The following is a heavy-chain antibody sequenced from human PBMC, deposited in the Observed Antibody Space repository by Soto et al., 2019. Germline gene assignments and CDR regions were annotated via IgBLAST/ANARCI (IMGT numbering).Heavy chain of an antibody. V-gene: IGHV5-10-1*01. CDR2: IDPSDSYT. J-gene: IGHJ6*02. CDR3: ARRYGGNSNYYYGMDV. D-gene: IGHD2-21*02. Sequence: GESLKISCKGSGYSFTSYWISWVRQMPGKGLEWMGRIDPSDSYTNYSPSFQGHVTISADKSISTAYLQWSSLKASDTAMYYCARRYGGNSNYYYGMDVWGQGTTVTVSS. CDR1: GYSFTSYW.